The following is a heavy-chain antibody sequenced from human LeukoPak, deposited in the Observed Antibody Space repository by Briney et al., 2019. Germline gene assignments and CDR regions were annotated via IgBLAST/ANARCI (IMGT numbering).Heavy chain of an antibody. CDR1: GGSSSGYY. Sequence: SETLSLTCAVYGGSSSGYYWSWIRQPPGKGLEWIGEINHSGSTNYNPSLKSRVTISVDTSKNQFSLKLSSVTAADTAVYYCARKTTVTPNWFDPWGQGTLVTVSS. CDR2: INHSGST. CDR3: ARKTTVTPNWFDP. J-gene: IGHJ5*02. D-gene: IGHD4-17*01. V-gene: IGHV4-34*01.